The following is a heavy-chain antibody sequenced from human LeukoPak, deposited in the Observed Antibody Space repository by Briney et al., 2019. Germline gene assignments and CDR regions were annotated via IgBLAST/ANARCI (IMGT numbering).Heavy chain of an antibody. D-gene: IGHD3-16*02. V-gene: IGHV4-59*08. CDR3: ARGGYDYVWGSYRYAFDI. J-gene: IGHJ3*02. CDR1: GGSISSYY. CDR2: IYYSGST. Sequence: PSETLSLTCTVSGGSISSYYWSWIRQPPGKGLEWIGYIYYSGSTYYNPSLKSRVTISVDTSKNQFSLKLSSVTAADTAVYYCARGGYDYVWGSYRYAFDIWGQGTMVTVSS.